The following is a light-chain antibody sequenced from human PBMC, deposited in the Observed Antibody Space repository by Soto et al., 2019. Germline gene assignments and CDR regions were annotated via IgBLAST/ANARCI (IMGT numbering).Light chain of an antibody. CDR1: QTFLHRMGRTY. CDR3: MQSIQLPLT. CDR2: EVS. J-gene: IGKJ4*01. Sequence: DIVMTQTPLSLSVTLERPASFSAKFSQTFLHRMGRTYCYWYLQKPGQPPQLLIYEVSNRFSGVPDRFSGSGSGTDFTLKISRVEAEDVGVYYCMQSIQLPLTFGGGTKVEIK. V-gene: IGKV2D-29*01.